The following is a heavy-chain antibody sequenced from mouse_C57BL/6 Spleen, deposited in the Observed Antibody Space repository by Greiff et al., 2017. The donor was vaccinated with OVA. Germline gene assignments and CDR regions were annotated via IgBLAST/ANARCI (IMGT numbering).Heavy chain of an antibody. CDR3: ARGGYYGLDY. CDR2: IDPSDSYT. D-gene: IGHD2-1*01. Sequence: VKLQQPGAELVMPGASVKLSCKASGYTFTSYWMHWVKQRPGQGLEWIGEIDPSDSYTNYNQKFKGKSTLTVDKSSSTAYMQLSSLTSEDSAVYYCARGGYYGLDYWGQGTTLTVSS. J-gene: IGHJ2*01. V-gene: IGHV1-69*01. CDR1: GYTFTSYW.